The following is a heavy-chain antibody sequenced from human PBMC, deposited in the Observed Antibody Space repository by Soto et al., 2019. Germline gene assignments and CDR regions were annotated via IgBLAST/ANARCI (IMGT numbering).Heavy chain of an antibody. Sequence: QVQLVQSGAEEKKPGASVKVSCKASGYTFTSYAINWVRQAPGQRLEWMGWISADNGNTNYAQKLQGRVTITRDTSARTDYMELSSLRSEDTAVYYCARGLGDGDYATGAAPYYDYGMDGWGEGTTVTVSS. CDR2: ISADNGNT. J-gene: IGHJ6*04. CDR1: GYTFTSYA. CDR3: ARGLGDGDYATGAAPYYDYGMDG. V-gene: IGHV1-3*05. D-gene: IGHD4-17*01.